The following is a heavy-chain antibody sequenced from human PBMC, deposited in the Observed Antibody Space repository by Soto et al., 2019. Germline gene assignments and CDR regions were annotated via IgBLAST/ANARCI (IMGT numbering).Heavy chain of an antibody. CDR3: AKDSTYDFWRYGMDV. V-gene: IGHV3-30*18. CDR1: GFTFSSYG. CDR2: ISYDGSNK. Sequence: GGSLRLSCAASGFTFSSYGMHWVRQAPGKGLEWVAVISYDGSNKYYADSVKGRFTISRDNSKNTLYLQMNSLRAEDTAVYYCAKDSTYDFWRYGMDVWGQGTTVTVSS. J-gene: IGHJ6*02. D-gene: IGHD3-3*01.